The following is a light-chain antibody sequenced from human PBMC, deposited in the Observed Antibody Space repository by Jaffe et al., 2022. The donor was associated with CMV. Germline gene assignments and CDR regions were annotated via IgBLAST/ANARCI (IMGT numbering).Light chain of an antibody. V-gene: IGKV3-20*01. Sequence: EVVLTQSPATLSLSPGERATLSCRASQTIGSYSLSWFQQKPGQAPRLLIYGASNRATGIPDRFSGSGSGTDFTLTINKLEPEDFALYFCQQYGTSPYTFGQGTKLDIK. J-gene: IGKJ2*01. CDR2: GAS. CDR3: QQYGTSPYT. CDR1: QTIGSYS.